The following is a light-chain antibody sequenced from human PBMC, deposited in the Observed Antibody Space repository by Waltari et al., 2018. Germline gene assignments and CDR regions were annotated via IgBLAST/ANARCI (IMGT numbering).Light chain of an antibody. CDR3: QQYNNWPPNT. Sequence: EIVMTQSPATLSVSQGERATLSCRASQSVSSNLAWYQQKPGQAPRLLIYGASTRATGIPARFSGSGSGTEFTLTISSLQSEDFAVYYCQQYNNWPPNTFGGGTKVEIK. V-gene: IGKV3-15*01. CDR1: QSVSSN. J-gene: IGKJ4*01. CDR2: GAS.